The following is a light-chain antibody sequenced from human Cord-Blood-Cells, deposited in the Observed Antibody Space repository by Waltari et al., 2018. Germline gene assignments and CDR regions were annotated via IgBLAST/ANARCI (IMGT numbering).Light chain of an antibody. CDR1: SSDVGSYNL. CDR3: CSYAGSSTFWV. CDR2: EGS. Sequence: QSALTQPASVSGSPGQSITISCTGTSSDVGSYNLVSWYQQHPGNTPKLMIYEGSKRPSGVSNRVSGSKSGNTASLTISGLQAEDEADYYCCSYAGSSTFWVFGGGTKLTVL. V-gene: IGLV2-23*01. J-gene: IGLJ3*02.